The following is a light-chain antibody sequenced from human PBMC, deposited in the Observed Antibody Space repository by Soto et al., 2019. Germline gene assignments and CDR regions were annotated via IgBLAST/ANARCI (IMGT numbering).Light chain of an antibody. J-gene: IGKJ4*01. CDR2: DAS. CDR3: QQYNYLPLT. Sequence: DIQMTQSPSSLSASVGDRVTITCQANQDISNYLNWYQQKPGKAPKLLIYDASNLETGVPSRFSGSGSGTVFTFTITSLQPEDIATYYCQQYNYLPLTFGGGTKVDMK. V-gene: IGKV1-33*01. CDR1: QDISNY.